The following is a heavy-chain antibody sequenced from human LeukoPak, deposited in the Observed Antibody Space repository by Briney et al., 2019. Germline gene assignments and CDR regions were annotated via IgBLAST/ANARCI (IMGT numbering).Heavy chain of an antibody. CDR2: IYYSGST. J-gene: IGHJ6*02. Sequence: PSGTLSLTCAVSGATISSSNWWSWIRQPPGKGLEWIGYIYYSGSTYYNPSLKSRVTMSVDTSKNQFSLKLSSVTAADTAVYYCARDRCSGGSCYYGMDVWGQGTTVTVSS. CDR3: ARDRCSGGSCYYGMDV. D-gene: IGHD2-15*01. V-gene: IGHV4-30-4*01. CDR1: GATISSSNW.